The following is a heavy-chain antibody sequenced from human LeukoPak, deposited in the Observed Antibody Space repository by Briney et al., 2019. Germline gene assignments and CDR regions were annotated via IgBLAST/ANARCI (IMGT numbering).Heavy chain of an antibody. CDR3: AKDQAYSGYDSGY. CDR2: ISYDGSNK. D-gene: IGHD5-12*01. CDR1: GFTFSNAW. J-gene: IGHJ4*02. Sequence: GGSLRLSCAASGFTFSNAWMSWVRQAPGKGLEWVAVISYDGSNKYYADSVKGPFTIFRDNSKNTLYLQMNSLRAEDTAVYYCAKDQAYSGYDSGYWGQGTLVTVSS. V-gene: IGHV3-30*18.